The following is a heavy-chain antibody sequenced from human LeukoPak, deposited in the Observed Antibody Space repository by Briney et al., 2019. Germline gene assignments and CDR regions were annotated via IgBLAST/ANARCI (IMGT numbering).Heavy chain of an antibody. J-gene: IGHJ6*02. CDR3: AMLPHRRYCSGGSCYSWSRYGMDV. CDR2: INHSGST. CDR1: GGSFSGYY. V-gene: IGHV4-34*01. D-gene: IGHD2-15*01. Sequence: SETLSLTCAVYGGSFSGYYWSWIRQPPGKGLEWIGEINHSGSTNYNPSLKSRVTISVDTSKNQFSLKLSSVTAADTAVYYCAMLPHRRYCSGGSCYSWSRYGMDVWGQGTTVTVSS.